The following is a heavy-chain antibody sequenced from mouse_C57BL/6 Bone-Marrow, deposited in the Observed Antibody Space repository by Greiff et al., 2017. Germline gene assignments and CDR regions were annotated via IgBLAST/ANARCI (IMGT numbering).Heavy chain of an antibody. Sequence: EVKLVESGGDLVKPGGSLKLSCAASGFTFSSYGMSWVRQTPDKRLEWVATISSGGSYTYYPDSVKGRFTISRDNAKNTLYLQMSSLKSEDTAMYYCASSWDYWGKGTSVTVSS. CDR3: ASSWDY. CDR1: GFTFSSYG. V-gene: IGHV5-6*01. CDR2: ISSGGSYT. J-gene: IGHJ4*01.